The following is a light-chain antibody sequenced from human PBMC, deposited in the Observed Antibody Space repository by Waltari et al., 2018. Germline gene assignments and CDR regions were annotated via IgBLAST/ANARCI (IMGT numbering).Light chain of an antibody. CDR1: RSDLGSYPL. Sequence: QSALTQPASVSGSPGPSITISCTVLRSDLGSYPLVPWFQPHPDKAPKLLIYEVSKRPSEVSNRFSGSASGNTAYLTISGLQAEDEADYYCCSSPESSTSWVFGGGTKLTVL. CDR2: EVS. J-gene: IGLJ3*02. V-gene: IGLV2-23*02. CDR3: CSSPESSTSWV.